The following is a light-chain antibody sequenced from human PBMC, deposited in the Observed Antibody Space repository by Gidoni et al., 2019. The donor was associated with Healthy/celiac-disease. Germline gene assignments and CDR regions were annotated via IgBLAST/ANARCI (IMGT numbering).Light chain of an antibody. CDR1: QSVSSSY. CDR3: QQYGGSPWT. CDR2: GAF. Sequence: EIVLTQSPGTLSLYPGEGATLSCRASQSVSSSYLAWYQQIPGQAPRLLIYGAFTRATGIPDRFSGSGSGTDFTLTISRLEPEDFAVYYCQQYGGSPWTFGQGTKVEIK. V-gene: IGKV3-20*01. J-gene: IGKJ1*01.